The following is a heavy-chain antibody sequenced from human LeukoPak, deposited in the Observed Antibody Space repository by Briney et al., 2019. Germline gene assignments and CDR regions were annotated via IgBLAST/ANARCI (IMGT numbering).Heavy chain of an antibody. Sequence: GGSLGLSCAASGFTFSSYAMHWVRQAPGKGLEWVAVISYDGSNKYYADSVKGRFTISRDNSKNTLYLQMNSLRAEDTAVYYCARGDYDILTGYYNDFDYWGQGTLVTVFS. D-gene: IGHD3-9*01. J-gene: IGHJ4*02. V-gene: IGHV3-30*07. CDR3: ARGDYDILTGYYNDFDY. CDR2: ISYDGSNK. CDR1: GFTFSSYA.